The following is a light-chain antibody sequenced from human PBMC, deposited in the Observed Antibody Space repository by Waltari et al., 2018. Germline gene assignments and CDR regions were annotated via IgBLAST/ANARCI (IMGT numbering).Light chain of an antibody. J-gene: IGLJ3*02. V-gene: IGLV3-21*03. CDR1: NLGSRI. Sequence: SYVLTQTPSVSVAPGKTARLTCGGDNLGSRIVHWYRETPGPAPVVVVFDDNDRPSGIRERVSGSNSGDTDTLTISRVEARDEADYYCQVCDTTPDLNWVFGGGTKVTVL. CDR3: QVCDTTPDLNWV. CDR2: DDN.